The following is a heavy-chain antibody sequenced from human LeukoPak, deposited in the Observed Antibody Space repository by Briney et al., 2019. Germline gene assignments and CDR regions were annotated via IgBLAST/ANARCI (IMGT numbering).Heavy chain of an antibody. CDR1: GFTFSSYS. CDR3: ARDKGSGYDFDY. CDR2: ISRNSTYI. V-gene: IGHV3-21*01. D-gene: IGHD3-22*01. Sequence: GGSLRLSCAASGFTFSSYSMNWVRQAPGKGLEWVASISRNSTYIHYADSVKGRFTISRDNARNSLFLQMNSLRAEDTAVYNCARDKGSGYDFDYWGQGTLVTVSS. J-gene: IGHJ4*02.